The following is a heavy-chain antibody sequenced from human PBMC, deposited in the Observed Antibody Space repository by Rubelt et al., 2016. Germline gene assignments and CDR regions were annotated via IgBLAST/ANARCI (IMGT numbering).Heavy chain of an antibody. CDR2: ISYDGSNK. CDR1: GFTFSSYG. CDR3: AKEKWELRRPRSSAFDI. V-gene: IGHV3-30*18. J-gene: IGHJ3*02. Sequence: VETGGGVVQPGRSLRLSCAASGFTFSSYGMHWVRQAPGKGLEWVAVISYDGSNKYYADSVKGRFTISRDNSKNTLYLQMNSLRAEDTAVYYCAKEKWELRRPRSSAFDIWGQGTMVTVSS. D-gene: IGHD1-26*01.